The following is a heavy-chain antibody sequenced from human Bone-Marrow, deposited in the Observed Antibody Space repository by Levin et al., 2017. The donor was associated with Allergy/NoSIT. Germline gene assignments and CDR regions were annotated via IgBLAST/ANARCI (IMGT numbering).Heavy chain of an antibody. J-gene: IGHJ6*03. CDR2: LGGSNGKT. V-gene: IGHV3-23*01. Sequence: GGSLRLSCTISGFIFSDYAMNWVRQAPGKGLEWVSSLGGSNGKTHYADSVKGRFTVSREYSKNTLFLQMRGLRVEDTAVYYCAKAGTTVMLNSSYMDVWGKGTTVTLSS. CDR1: GFIFSDYA. CDR3: AKAGTTVMLNSSYMDV. D-gene: IGHD4-17*01.